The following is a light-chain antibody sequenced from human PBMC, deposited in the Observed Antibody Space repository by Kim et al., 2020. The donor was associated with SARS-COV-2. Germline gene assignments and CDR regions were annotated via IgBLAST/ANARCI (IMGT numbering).Light chain of an antibody. V-gene: IGLV2-23*02. CDR2: EVT. CDR1: SSDVVTYDL. CDR3: CSYAGSRTCKV. Sequence: QSITISCTGTSSDVVTYDLVSWYQQHPGKAPQLMIYEVTQRPSGVSNRFSGSKSGNTASLTISDLQAEDEADYYCCSYAGSRTCKVFGTGTKVTVL. J-gene: IGLJ1*01.